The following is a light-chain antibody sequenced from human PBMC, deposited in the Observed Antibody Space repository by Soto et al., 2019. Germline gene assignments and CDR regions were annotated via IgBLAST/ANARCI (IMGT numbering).Light chain of an antibody. Sequence: EIVLTQSPATLSLSPGERATLSCRASQSISSYLAWYQQKPGQAPRLLIYDASNRATGIPARFSGSGSGTDFTLTSSSLEPEDFAAYYCQQRSNWPTFGGGTKVEI. CDR1: QSISSY. CDR2: DAS. CDR3: QQRSNWPT. V-gene: IGKV3-11*01. J-gene: IGKJ4*01.